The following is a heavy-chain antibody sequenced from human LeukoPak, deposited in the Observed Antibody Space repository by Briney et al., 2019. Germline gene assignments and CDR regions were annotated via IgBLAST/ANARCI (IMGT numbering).Heavy chain of an antibody. CDR2: ISYDGSNK. CDR3: ARGVGPLGTTPGDY. CDR1: GFTFSSYA. Sequence: GRSLRLSCAASGFTFSSYAMHWVRQAPGKGLEWVAVISYDGSNKYYADSVKGRFTISRDNSKNTLYPQMNSLRAEDTAVYYCARGVGPLGTTPGDYWGQGTLVTVSS. V-gene: IGHV3-30*04. D-gene: IGHD1-1*01. J-gene: IGHJ4*02.